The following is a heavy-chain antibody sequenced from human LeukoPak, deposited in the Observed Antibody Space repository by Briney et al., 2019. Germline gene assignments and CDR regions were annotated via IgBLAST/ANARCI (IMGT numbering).Heavy chain of an antibody. D-gene: IGHD3-16*01. J-gene: IGHJ4*02. V-gene: IGHV3-33*01. CDR3: ARGESEYVIVY. CDR2: IWYDGGYK. Sequence: GRTLRLSCVASGFIFSSYGMHWVRQAPGKGLEWVAVIWYDGGYKYYVDSVKGRFTISRDNSKNTLYLQMNSLRVEDTAVYYCARGESEYVIVYWGQGTLVTVSS. CDR1: GFIFSSYG.